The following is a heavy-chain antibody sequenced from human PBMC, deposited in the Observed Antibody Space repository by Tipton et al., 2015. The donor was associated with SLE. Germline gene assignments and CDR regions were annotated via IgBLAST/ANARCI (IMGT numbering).Heavy chain of an antibody. D-gene: IGHD3/OR15-3a*01. CDR1: GDSINRYY. CDR2: IHSSGST. Sequence: TLSLTCTVSGDSINRYYWSWIRQPPGKGLEWIGYIHSSGSTNYNSSLESRVTISIDTSRNQFPLKLSSVTAADTAVYYCARGQHQFGRFDYWGQGTLVTVSS. CDR3: ARGQHQFGRFDY. J-gene: IGHJ4*02. V-gene: IGHV4-59*12.